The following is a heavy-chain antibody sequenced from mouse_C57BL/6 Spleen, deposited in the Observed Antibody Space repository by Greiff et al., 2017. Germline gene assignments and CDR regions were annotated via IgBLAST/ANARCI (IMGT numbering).Heavy chain of an antibody. CDR3: ARHEGYYGSSYGWFAY. CDR1: EYEFPSHD. CDR2: INSVGGST. J-gene: IGHJ3*01. V-gene: IGHV5-2*01. Sequence: EVQLVESGGGLVQPGESLKLSCESNEYEFPSHDMSWVRKTPEKRLELVAAINSVGGSTYYPDTMERRFIISRDNTKKTLYLQMSSLRSEDTALYYCARHEGYYGSSYGWFAYWGQGTLVTVSA. D-gene: IGHD1-1*01.